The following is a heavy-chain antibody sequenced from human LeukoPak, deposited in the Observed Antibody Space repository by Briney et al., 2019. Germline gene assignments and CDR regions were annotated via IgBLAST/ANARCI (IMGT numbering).Heavy chain of an antibody. CDR3: ARDGVGGVYGDYGYFDL. Sequence: ASVKVSCKASGYTFTGYYMHWVRQAPGQGLEWMGWINPNSGGTNYAQKFQGRVTITRDTSISTAYMELSRLRSDDTAVYCCARDGVGGVYGDYGYFDLWGRGTLVTVSS. J-gene: IGHJ2*01. CDR2: INPNSGGT. CDR1: GYTFTGYY. V-gene: IGHV1-2*02. D-gene: IGHD4-17*01.